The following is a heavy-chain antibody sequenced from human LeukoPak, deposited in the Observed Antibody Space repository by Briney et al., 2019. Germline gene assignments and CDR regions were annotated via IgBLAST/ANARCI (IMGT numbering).Heavy chain of an antibody. CDR3: ARDPPIFGVGTNYYYGMDV. D-gene: IGHD3-3*01. J-gene: IGHJ6*02. CDR1: GFTFSSYG. CDR2: IWYDGSNK. Sequence: GRSLRLSCAASGFTFSSYGMHWVRQAPGKGLEWVAVIWYDGSNKYYADSVKGRFTISRDNSKNTLYLQTNSLRAEDTAVYYCARDPPIFGVGTNYYYGMDVWGQGTTVTVSS. V-gene: IGHV3-33*01.